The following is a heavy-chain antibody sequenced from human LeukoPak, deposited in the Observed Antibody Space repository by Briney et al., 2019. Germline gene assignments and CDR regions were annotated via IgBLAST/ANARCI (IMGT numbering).Heavy chain of an antibody. CDR2: ITRSSAL. CDR3: AKDREYDDSCDYNG. CDR1: GFTFSGSP. Sequence: GGSLRLSCAASGFTFSGSPILWVRQAPGKGLEWASYITRSSALHYADSVKGRFTISRDNAKNSLFLQMSSLRDEDTVVYYCAKDREYDDSCDYNGWGQGTLVTVSS. D-gene: IGHD3-22*01. J-gene: IGHJ4*02. V-gene: IGHV3-48*02.